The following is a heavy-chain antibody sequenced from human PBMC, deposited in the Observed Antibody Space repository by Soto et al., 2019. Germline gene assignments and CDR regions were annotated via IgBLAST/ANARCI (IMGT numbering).Heavy chain of an antibody. CDR1: GFTFDDYT. Sequence: VQLVESGGVVVQPGGSLRLSCAASGFTFDDYTMHWVRQAPGKGLEWVSLISWDGGSTYYADSVKGRFTISRDNSKNSLYLQMNSLRTEDTALYYCAKGRSRYYDSSGYYYGWFDPWGQGTLVTVSS. J-gene: IGHJ5*02. V-gene: IGHV3-43*01. CDR3: AKGRSRYYDSSGYYYGWFDP. D-gene: IGHD3-22*01. CDR2: ISWDGGST.